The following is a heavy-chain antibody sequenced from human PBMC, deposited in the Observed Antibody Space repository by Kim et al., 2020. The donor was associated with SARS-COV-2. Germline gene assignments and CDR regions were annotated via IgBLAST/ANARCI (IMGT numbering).Heavy chain of an antibody. J-gene: IGHJ4*02. CDR2: IFSSGST. Sequence: SETLSLTCTVSGGSISSYYWSWIRQPAGKGLEWIGRIFSSGSTSYNPSLKSRVTMSVDSSKNQFTLRLNSVTAADTAVYYCAVMPGIEIEWGQGTPVTVSS. CDR1: GGSISSYY. V-gene: IGHV4-4*07. D-gene: IGHD6-13*01. CDR3: AVMPGIEIE.